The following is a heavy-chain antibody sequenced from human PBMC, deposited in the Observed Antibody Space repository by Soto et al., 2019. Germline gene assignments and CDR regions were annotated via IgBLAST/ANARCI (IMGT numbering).Heavy chain of an antibody. CDR3: ARADYYDSSGFYYDC. Sequence: GASVKVSCKASGGGNLRDYRTTWVRRAPGQGLEWMGGIIPKLGSANYAQNFQGRVTITADESTNTVYMELRSLRSDDTAVYFCARADYYDSSGFYYDCWGQGSLVTVSS. V-gene: IGHV1-69*13. CDR1: GGGNLRDYR. CDR2: IIPKLGSA. J-gene: IGHJ4*02. D-gene: IGHD3-22*01.